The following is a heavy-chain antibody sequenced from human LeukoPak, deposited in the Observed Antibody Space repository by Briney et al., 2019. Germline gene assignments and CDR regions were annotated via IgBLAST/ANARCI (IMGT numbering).Heavy chain of an antibody. Sequence: SETLSLTCTVSGGSIRSYYWSWIRQPPPKGLARLGYIYYSRSTHYNPSLTNRVTISVDTTNNQFSLKLSSVTAADTAVYYCAREWMVPDWFDPWGQGTLVTVSS. CDR2: IYYSRST. CDR1: GGSIRSYY. CDR3: AREWMVPDWFDP. D-gene: IGHD6-19*01. J-gene: IGHJ5*02. V-gene: IGHV4-59*01.